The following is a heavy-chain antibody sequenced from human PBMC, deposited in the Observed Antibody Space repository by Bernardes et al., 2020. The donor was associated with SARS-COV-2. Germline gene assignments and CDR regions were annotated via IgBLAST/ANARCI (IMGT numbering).Heavy chain of an antibody. CDR1: GGSISSYY. V-gene: IGHV4-4*07. D-gene: IGHD5-18*01. CDR3: ARERRIQLWLQDYYYYYMDV. J-gene: IGHJ6*03. Sequence: SETLSLTCTVSGGSISSYYWSWIRQPAGKGLEWIGRIYTSGSTNYNPSLKSRVTMSVDTSKNQFSLKLSSVTAADTAVYYCARERRIQLWLQDYYYYYMDVWGKGTTVTVSS. CDR2: IYTSGST.